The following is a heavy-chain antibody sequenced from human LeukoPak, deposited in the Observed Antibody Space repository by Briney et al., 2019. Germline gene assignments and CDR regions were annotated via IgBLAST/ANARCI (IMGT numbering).Heavy chain of an antibody. CDR2: IRSKAYGGTT. V-gene: IGHV3-49*04. Sequence: GGSLRLSCAASGFTFSSYSMNWVRQAPGKGLEWVGFIRSKAYGGTTEYAASVQGRFTISRDDSKSIAYLQMNSLKTEDTAVYYCTRDVTHSTGEGLLYWYFDLWGRGTLVTVSS. CDR3: TRDVTHSTGEGLLYWYFDL. J-gene: IGHJ2*01. D-gene: IGHD7-27*01. CDR1: GFTFSSYS.